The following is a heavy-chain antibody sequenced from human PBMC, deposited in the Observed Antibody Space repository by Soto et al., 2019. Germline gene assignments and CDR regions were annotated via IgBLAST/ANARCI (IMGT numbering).Heavy chain of an antibody. CDR2: IIPIFGTA. V-gene: IGHV1-69*13. J-gene: IGHJ4*02. Sequence: ASVKVSCKASGGTFSSYAISWVRQAPGQGLEWMGGIIPIFGTANYAQKFQGRVTITADESTSTAYMELSSLRSEDTAVYYCASSPTDIVVVVAALDYWGQGTLVTVSS. CDR1: GGTFSSYA. CDR3: ASSPTDIVVVVAALDY. D-gene: IGHD2-15*01.